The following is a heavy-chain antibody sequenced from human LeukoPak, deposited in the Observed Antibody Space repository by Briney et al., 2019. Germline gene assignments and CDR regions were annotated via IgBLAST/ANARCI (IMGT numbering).Heavy chain of an antibody. D-gene: IGHD6-6*01. V-gene: IGHV3-74*01. Sequence: GGSLRLSCTASGFSFSGHWMHWARQLPGKGLVWVSRISPTGSTTSYADSVRGRFTVSRDNAKNTLYLQVNNLRAEDTAVYYCARGPNSNWSGLDFWGQGTLLTVSS. CDR1: GFSFSGHW. CDR2: ISPTGSTT. J-gene: IGHJ4*02. CDR3: ARGPNSNWSGLDF.